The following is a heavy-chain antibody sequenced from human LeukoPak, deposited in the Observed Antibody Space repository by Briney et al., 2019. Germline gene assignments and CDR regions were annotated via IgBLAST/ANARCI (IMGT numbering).Heavy chain of an antibody. J-gene: IGHJ4*02. CDR2: IYPCDSDT. V-gene: IGHV5-51*01. CDR3: ARRREYYYGSGSYWYFDY. Sequence: GGSLKIYFKGSGYGFTSYWIGWVRPMPGKGPEWMWIIYPCDSDTRYSPSFQGQVTISADKSISTAYLQWSSLKASDTAMYYCARRREYYYGSGSYWYFDYWGQGTLVTVSS. CDR1: GYGFTSYW. D-gene: IGHD3-10*01.